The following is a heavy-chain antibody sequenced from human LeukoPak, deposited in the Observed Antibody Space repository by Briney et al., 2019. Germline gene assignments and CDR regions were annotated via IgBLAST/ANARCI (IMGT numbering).Heavy chain of an antibody. CDR1: DGSISSGGYY. CDR3: ARGLDDCSGGSCYSFDYYMDV. CDR2: IYYSGST. Sequence: SETLSLTCTVSDGSISSGGYYWSWIRQHPGKGLEWIGYIYYSGSTYYNPSLKSRVTISVDTSKNQFSLKLSSVTAADTAVYYCARGLDDCSGGSCYSFDYYMDVWGKGITVTVSS. V-gene: IGHV4-31*03. J-gene: IGHJ6*03. D-gene: IGHD2-15*01.